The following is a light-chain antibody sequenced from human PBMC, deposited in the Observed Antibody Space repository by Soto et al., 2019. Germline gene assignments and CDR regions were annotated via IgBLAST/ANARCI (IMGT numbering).Light chain of an antibody. CDR1: QNINNW. CDR3: QQYDTFWT. J-gene: IGKJ1*01. Sequence: IQVTQFPSSLSASVGDRVTITCRASQNINNWLAWYQFKPGKAPRLLIYKASTLETGVPSRFSGSGSGTEFTLTISGLQPDDFATYYCQQYDTFWTFGLGTTVDIE. V-gene: IGKV1-5*03. CDR2: KAS.